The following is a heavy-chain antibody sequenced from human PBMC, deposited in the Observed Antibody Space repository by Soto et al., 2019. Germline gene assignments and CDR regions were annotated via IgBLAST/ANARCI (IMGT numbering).Heavy chain of an antibody. CDR1: GFTFSSYA. D-gene: IGHD6-19*01. Sequence: GGSLRLSCAASGFTFSSYAMSWVRQAPGKWLEWVSAISGSGGSTYYADSVKGRFTISRDNSKNTLYLQMNSLRAEDTAVYYCAKDLEQWLVEEGYFDYWGQGXLVTVYS. J-gene: IGHJ4*02. V-gene: IGHV3-23*01. CDR2: ISGSGGST. CDR3: AKDLEQWLVEEGYFDY.